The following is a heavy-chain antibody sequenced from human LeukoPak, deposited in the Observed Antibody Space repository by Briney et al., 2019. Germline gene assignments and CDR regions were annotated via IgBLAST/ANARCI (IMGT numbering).Heavy chain of an antibody. CDR3: ARVRTAMVHYYYYGMDV. V-gene: IGHV1-2*06. CDR1: GYTFTGYY. J-gene: IGHJ6*02. Sequence: ASVKVSCKASGYTFTGYYMHWVRQAPGQGLEWMGRINPNSGGINYAQKFQGRVTMTRDTSISTAYMELSRLRSDDTAVYYCARVRTAMVHYYYYGMDVWGQGTTVTVSS. D-gene: IGHD5-18*01. CDR2: INPNSGGI.